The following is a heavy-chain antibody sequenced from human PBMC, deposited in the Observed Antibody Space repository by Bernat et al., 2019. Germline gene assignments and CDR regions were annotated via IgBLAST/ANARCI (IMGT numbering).Heavy chain of an antibody. CDR3: ARQVLEQQLVYYFDY. CDR1: GGSISSSSYY. D-gene: IGHD6-13*01. J-gene: IGHJ4*02. Sequence: QLQLQESGPGLVKPSETLSLTCTVSGGSISSSSYYWGWIRQPPGKGLEWIGSIYYSGSTYYNPSLKSRVTISVDTSKNQFSLKLSSVTAADTAVYYCARQVLEQQLVYYFDYWGQGTLVTVSS. V-gene: IGHV4-39*01. CDR2: IYYSGST.